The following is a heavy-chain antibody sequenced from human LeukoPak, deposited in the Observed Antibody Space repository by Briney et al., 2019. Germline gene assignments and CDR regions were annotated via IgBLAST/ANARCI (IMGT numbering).Heavy chain of an antibody. J-gene: IGHJ4*02. D-gene: IGHD6-19*01. Sequence: GGSLRLSCAASGFTACSNYMSWVRQAPGKVLEWVSVIYSGGSTYYAESVKGRFTISRDNSKNTLYLQMNSLRAEDTAVYYCARGLKYSSGWYYFDYWGQGTLVTVSS. CDR3: ARGLKYSSGWYYFDY. CDR1: GFTACSNY. CDR2: IYSGGST. V-gene: IGHV3-53*01.